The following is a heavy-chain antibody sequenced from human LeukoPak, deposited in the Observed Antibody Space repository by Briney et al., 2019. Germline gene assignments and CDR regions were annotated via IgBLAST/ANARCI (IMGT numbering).Heavy chain of an antibody. CDR1: GFTFSSYA. V-gene: IGHV3-23*01. Sequence: GGSLRLSCAASGFTFSSYAMSWVRQAPGDGLEWVSAISGSGGRTYYADSVKGRFTISRDNSKNTLYLQMNRLRAEDTALYYCAKDYYDSSGYYFPNWYFDLWGRGTLVTVSS. D-gene: IGHD3-22*01. CDR3: AKDYYDSSGYYFPNWYFDL. J-gene: IGHJ2*01. CDR2: ISGSGGRT.